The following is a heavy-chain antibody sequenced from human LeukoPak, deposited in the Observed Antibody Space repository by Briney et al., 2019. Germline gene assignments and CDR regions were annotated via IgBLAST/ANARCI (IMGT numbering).Heavy chain of an antibody. D-gene: IGHD1-1*01. CDR3: ANHHWNDVGDAFDI. Sequence: PGGSLRLSCAASGFTFDEYGMSWVRQAPGKGLEWVSSINWDGGSTAYADSVQGRFTISRDNSKNTLYLQMNSLRAEDTAVYYCANHHWNDVGDAFDIWGQGTMVTVSS. J-gene: IGHJ3*02. V-gene: IGHV3-20*04. CDR1: GFTFDEYG. CDR2: INWDGGST.